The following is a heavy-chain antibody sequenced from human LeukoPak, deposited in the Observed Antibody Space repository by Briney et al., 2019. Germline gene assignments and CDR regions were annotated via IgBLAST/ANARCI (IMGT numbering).Heavy chain of an antibody. CDR2: IFTSGIT. Sequence: SETLSLTCTVSVGSIRIYYWNWIRQPAGKGREWIGRIFTSGITNYDPSPKSRVTMSVDTSKNQFSLNLSSVTAADTAVYYCARESSGNYYNPLGYMDVWGKGTTVTVSS. V-gene: IGHV4-4*07. CDR3: ARESSGNYYNPLGYMDV. D-gene: IGHD3-10*01. J-gene: IGHJ6*03. CDR1: VGSIRIYY.